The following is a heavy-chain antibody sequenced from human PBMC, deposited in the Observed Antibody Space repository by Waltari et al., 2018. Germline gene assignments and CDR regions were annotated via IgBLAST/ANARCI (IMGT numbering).Heavy chain of an antibody. CDR1: GGSISSSSYS. CDR3: ARRSGYYDL. J-gene: IGHJ3*01. D-gene: IGHD3-3*01. CDR2: LYYTGTP. Sequence: QLQLQESGPGLLKPSETLSLTFTVSGGSISSSSYSWGWIRQPPGKGLEWIADLYYTGTPYYNPSLKSRVTISVDTSRNQFSLKLSSVTAADTAVYFCARRSGYYDLWGQGTMVTVSS. V-gene: IGHV4-39*07.